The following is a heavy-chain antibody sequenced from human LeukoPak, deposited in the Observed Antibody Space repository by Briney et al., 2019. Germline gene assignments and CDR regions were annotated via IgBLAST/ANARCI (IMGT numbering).Heavy chain of an antibody. CDR1: GFTFSSYA. CDR2: ISGSGGST. V-gene: IGHV3-23*01. Sequence: GGSLRLSCAASGFTFSSYAMSWVRQAPGKGLEWVSAISGSGGSTYYADSVKGRFTISRDNSKNTLYLQMNSLRAEDTAVYYCARRGKDYYDKGSAFDIWGQGTMVTVSS. CDR3: ARRGKDYYDKGSAFDI. D-gene: IGHD3-22*01. J-gene: IGHJ3*02.